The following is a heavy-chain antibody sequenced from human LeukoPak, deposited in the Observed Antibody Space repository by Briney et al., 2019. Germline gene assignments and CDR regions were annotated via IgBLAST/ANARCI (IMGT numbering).Heavy chain of an antibody. CDR2: IHSGGNEK. CDR3: ARLTLSASDWCYDY. J-gene: IGHJ4*02. V-gene: IGHV3-7*01. Sequence: GGSLRLSCTASGFTFSAYWMRWVRQAPGKGLEWVASIHSGGNEKYHVDSVEGRFTVSRDNAKNSLYPQMNSLRTEDTAVYYCARLTLSASDWCYDYWGQGTLVTVSS. D-gene: IGHD5-12*01. CDR1: GFTFSAYW.